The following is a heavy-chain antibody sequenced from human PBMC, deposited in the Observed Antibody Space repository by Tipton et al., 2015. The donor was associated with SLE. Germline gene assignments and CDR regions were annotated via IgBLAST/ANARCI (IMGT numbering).Heavy chain of an antibody. CDR3: ATGQPADYYYDGMDV. D-gene: IGHD6-13*01. J-gene: IGHJ6*02. Sequence: TLSLTCTVSGGSISSSSYYWGWIRQPPGKGLEWIGSIYYSGSTYYNPTLKSRFTISVDTSKNQLSLRLSSATAADTAVYYCATGQPADYYYDGMDVWGQGTTVAVSS. V-gene: IGHV4-39*07. CDR1: GGSISSSSYY. CDR2: IYYSGST.